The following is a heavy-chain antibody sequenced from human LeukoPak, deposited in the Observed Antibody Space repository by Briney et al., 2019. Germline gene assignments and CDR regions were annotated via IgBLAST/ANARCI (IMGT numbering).Heavy chain of an antibody. CDR3: ARGGVLRYFDWFPIYYYGMDV. D-gene: IGHD3-9*01. V-gene: IGHV1-8*01. J-gene: IGHJ6*02. CDR2: MNPNSGNT. CDR1: GYTFTSYD. Sequence: GASVTVSCKASGYTFTSYDINWVRQAPGQGVEGMGWMNPNSGNTGYAQKFQGRVTITRNTSISTAYMELSSLRSEDTAVYYCARGGVLRYFDWFPIYYYGMDVWGQGTTVTVSS.